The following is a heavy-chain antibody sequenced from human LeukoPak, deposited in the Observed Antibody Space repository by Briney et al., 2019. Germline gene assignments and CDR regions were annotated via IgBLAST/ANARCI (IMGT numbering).Heavy chain of an antibody. CDR2: ITQSVNT. D-gene: IGHD1-26*01. CDR1: GGSLSDYS. Sequence: SETLSLTCGVSGGSLSDYSWSWIRQPPGKGLEFIGEITQSVNTNYKPSLKSRVTISVDMSKNQVSLRLSSVTAADTAVYYCARQGGSYYAIDDWGQGTLVTVSS. CDR3: ARQGGSYYAIDD. V-gene: IGHV4-34*01. J-gene: IGHJ4*02.